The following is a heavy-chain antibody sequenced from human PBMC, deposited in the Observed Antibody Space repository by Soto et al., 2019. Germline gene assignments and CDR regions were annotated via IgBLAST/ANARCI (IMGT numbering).Heavy chain of an antibody. D-gene: IGHD3-3*01. CDR1: GGSISSSNW. Sequence: SETLSLTCAVSGGSISSSNWWSWVRQPPGKGLEWIGEIYHSGSTYYNPSLKSRVTISVDTSKNQFSLKLSSVTAADTAVYYCARIYYDFWSGYYEGLDPWGQGTLVTVSS. CDR3: ARIYYDFWSGYYEGLDP. CDR2: IYHSGST. V-gene: IGHV4-4*02. J-gene: IGHJ5*02.